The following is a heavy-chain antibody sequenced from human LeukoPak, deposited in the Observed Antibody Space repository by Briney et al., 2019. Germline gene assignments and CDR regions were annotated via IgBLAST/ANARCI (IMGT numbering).Heavy chain of an antibody. CDR1: GGSISSYY. V-gene: IGHV4-59*01. CDR2: IYYSGST. Sequence: SETLSLTCTVSGGSISSYYWSWIRQPPGKGLEWIGYIYYSGSTNYNPSLKSRVTISVDTSRNQFSLKLSSVTAADTAVYYCARGPRDTYYYYYMDVWGKGTTVTISS. J-gene: IGHJ6*03. CDR3: ARGPRDTYYYYYMDV.